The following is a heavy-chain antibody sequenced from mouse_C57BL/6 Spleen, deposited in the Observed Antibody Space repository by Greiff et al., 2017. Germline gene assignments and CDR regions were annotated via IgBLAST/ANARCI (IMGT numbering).Heavy chain of an antibody. V-gene: IGHV5-17*01. CDR2: ISSGSSTI. CDR1: GFTFSDYG. CDR3: ARGTTVGGFAY. J-gene: IGHJ3*01. D-gene: IGHD1-1*01. Sequence: EVKLMESGGGLVKPGGSLKLSCAASGFTFSDYGMHWVRQAPEKGLEWVAYISSGSSTIYYADTVKGRFTISRDNAKNTLFLQMTSLRSEDTAMYYCARGTTVGGFAYWGQGTLVTVSA.